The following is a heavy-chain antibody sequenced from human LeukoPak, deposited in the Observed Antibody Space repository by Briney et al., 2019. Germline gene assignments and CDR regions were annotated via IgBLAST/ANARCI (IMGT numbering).Heavy chain of an antibody. J-gene: IGHJ5*02. V-gene: IGHV3-7*01. Sequence: PGGSLRLSCAASGFTFSSYWMSWVRQAPGKGLEWVANIKQDGSEKYYVDSVKGRFTISRDNSKNTLYLQMNSLRAEDTAVYYCAKEYYGDYVNWFDPWGQGTLVTVSS. D-gene: IGHD4-17*01. CDR2: IKQDGSEK. CDR1: GFTFSSYW. CDR3: AKEYYGDYVNWFDP.